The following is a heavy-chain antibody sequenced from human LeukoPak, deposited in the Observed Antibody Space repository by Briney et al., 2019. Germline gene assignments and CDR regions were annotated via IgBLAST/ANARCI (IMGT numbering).Heavy chain of an antibody. CDR3: ARASGGRNFDY. CDR2: ISYDGSNK. J-gene: IGHJ4*02. D-gene: IGHD1-26*01. CDR1: GFTFSSYG. V-gene: IGHV3-30*03. Sequence: GGSLRLSCAASGFTFSSYGMHWVRQAPGKGLEWVAVISYDGSNKYYADSVKGRFTISRDNAKNSLYLQMNSLRAEDTAVYYCARASGGRNFDYWGQGTLVTVSS.